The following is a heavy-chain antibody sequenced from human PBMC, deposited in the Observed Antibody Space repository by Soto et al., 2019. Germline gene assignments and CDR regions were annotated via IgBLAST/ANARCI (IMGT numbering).Heavy chain of an antibody. Sequence: PSETLSLTCTVSGGSIRGSYWSWIRQHPGKGLVWIGYIYYSGSTYYNPSLKSRVTISVDTSKNQFSLKLSSVTAADTGIYYCAADRGYSYGYFDFWGQGALVTVSX. CDR2: IYYSGST. J-gene: IGHJ4*02. CDR3: AADRGYSYGYFDF. D-gene: IGHD5-18*01. V-gene: IGHV4-59*06. CDR1: GGSIRGSY.